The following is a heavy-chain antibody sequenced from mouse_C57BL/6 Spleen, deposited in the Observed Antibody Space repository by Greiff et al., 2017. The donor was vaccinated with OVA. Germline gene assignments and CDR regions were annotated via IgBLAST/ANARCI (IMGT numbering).Heavy chain of an antibody. CDR1: GFTFSDYY. CDR3: ARQGAYYSNYGAMDY. V-gene: IGHV5-12*01. J-gene: IGHJ4*01. Sequence: EVQLVESGGGLVQPGGSLKLSCAASGFTFSDYYMYWVRQTPEKRLEWVAYISNGGGSTYYPDTVKGRFTISRDNAKNTLYLQMSRLKSEDTAMYDCARQGAYYSNYGAMDYWGQGTSVTVSS. D-gene: IGHD2-5*01. CDR2: ISNGGGST.